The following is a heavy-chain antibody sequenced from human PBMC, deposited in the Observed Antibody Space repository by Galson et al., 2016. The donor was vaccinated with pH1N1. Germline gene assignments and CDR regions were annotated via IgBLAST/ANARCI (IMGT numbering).Heavy chain of an antibody. V-gene: IGHV3-43*01. CDR1: GFTFHDYT. D-gene: IGHD3-16*01. CDR2: VSWDGGST. CDR3: AKEIQRGSYGMDV. Sequence: SLRLSCAASGFTFHDYTMHWVRQTPGKGLEWVSLVSWDGGSTYYADYVKGRFTVSRDNSKNSLYLQRNSLRSEDTALYYCAKEIQRGSYGMDVWGRGTTVTVSS. J-gene: IGHJ6*02.